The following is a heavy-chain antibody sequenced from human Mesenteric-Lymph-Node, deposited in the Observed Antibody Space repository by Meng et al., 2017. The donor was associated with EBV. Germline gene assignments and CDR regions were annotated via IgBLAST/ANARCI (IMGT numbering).Heavy chain of an antibody. V-gene: IGHV4-30-4*01. CDR1: GGPISSGASY. CDR3: ARGYSYDSFGLDY. D-gene: IGHD5-18*01. Sequence: QLQESGPGLVKASETLSLTCTVSGGPISSGASYWTWIRQPPGKGLESIGYIYYSGSTYYNPSLQSRVTMSVDTSKNQFSLKLSSVTAADTAVYYCARGYSYDSFGLDYWGQGALVTVSS. J-gene: IGHJ4*02. CDR2: IYYSGST.